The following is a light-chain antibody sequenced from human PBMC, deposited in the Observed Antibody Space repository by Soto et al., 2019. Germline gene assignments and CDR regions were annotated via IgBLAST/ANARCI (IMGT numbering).Light chain of an antibody. CDR3: QQYNSYPHT. J-gene: IGKJ2*01. V-gene: IGKV1-5*03. Sequence: DIQLTQSPSTLSPSVGDRVTITCRASQSISSWLAWYQQKPGKAPKLLIYNASSLQSGVPSRFSGSGSGTEFTLTISSLQPDDFATYYCQQYNSYPHTFGQGTKLEIK. CDR2: NAS. CDR1: QSISSW.